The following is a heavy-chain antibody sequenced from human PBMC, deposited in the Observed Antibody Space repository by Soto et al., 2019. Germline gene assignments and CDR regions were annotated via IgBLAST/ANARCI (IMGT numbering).Heavy chain of an antibody. CDR3: AATVGDSYDSSGYYYFDY. D-gene: IGHD3-22*01. J-gene: IGHJ4*02. V-gene: IGHV4-4*02. CDR1: GGSISSSNW. CDR2: IYHSGST. Sequence: LSLTCAVSGGSISSSNWWSWVRQPPGKGLEWIGEIYHSGSTNYNPSLKSRVTISVDKSKNQFSLKLSSVTAADTAVYYCAATVGDSYDSSGYYYFDYWGQGTLATVSS.